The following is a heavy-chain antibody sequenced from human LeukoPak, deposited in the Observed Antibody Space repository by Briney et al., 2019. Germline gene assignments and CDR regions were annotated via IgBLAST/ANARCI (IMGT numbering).Heavy chain of an antibody. D-gene: IGHD2/OR15-2a*01. V-gene: IGHV3-23*01. CDR2: ISGSGGST. Sequence: GGSLRLSCAASGFTFTSYAMTWVRQAPGKGLEWVSGISGSGGSTDYADSVRGRFTISRDNSKNTLFLQMNSLRAEDTAVYYCAKVLNIYHYYDMDVWGQGTTVTVSS. CDR1: GFTFTSYA. CDR3: AKVLNIYHYYDMDV. J-gene: IGHJ6*02.